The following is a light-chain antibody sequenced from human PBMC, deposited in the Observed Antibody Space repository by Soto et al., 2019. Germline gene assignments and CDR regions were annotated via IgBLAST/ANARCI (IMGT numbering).Light chain of an antibody. CDR1: SSDVGANNF. CDR3: NSYTNTGARV. CDR2: EVS. V-gene: IGLV2-14*01. J-gene: IGLJ1*01. Sequence: QSALTQPASVSGSPGQSITISCTGTSSDVGANNFVSWYQQHPGKAPKLMICEVSNRPSGVSNRFSGSKSGNTASLTISGLQAEDEADYYCNSYTNTGARVFGTGTKLTVL.